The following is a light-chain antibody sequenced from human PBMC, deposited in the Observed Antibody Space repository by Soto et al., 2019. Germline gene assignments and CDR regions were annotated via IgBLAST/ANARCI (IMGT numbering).Light chain of an antibody. V-gene: IGKV3-11*01. CDR2: DAS. J-gene: IGKJ1*01. Sequence: EIVMTQSPATLSLSPGERATLSCRASQSVSNYLAWYQQKPGQAPRVLIYDASNRATGIPARFSGSGSGTDFTLTISGLEPEDSAVYYCQQYGNSRGTFGQGTKVDIK. CDR1: QSVSNY. CDR3: QQYGNSRGT.